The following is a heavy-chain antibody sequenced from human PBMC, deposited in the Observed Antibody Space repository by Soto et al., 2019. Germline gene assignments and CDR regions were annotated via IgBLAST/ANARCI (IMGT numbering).Heavy chain of an antibody. D-gene: IGHD2-21*01. CDR3: ARGRTVRDHDDFDL. Sequence: QVQLVESGGGVVQPGRSLRLSCAASGFTFSSYSMHWVRQAPGKGLEWEAAMSYDGNSKYFADSVKGRFTISRDNSKNTLSLQMNSLGAEDSAVYYCARGRTVRDHDDFDLWCQGTLVTVSS. V-gene: IGHV3-30-3*01. CDR2: MSYDGNSK. CDR1: GFTFSSYS. J-gene: IGHJ4*02.